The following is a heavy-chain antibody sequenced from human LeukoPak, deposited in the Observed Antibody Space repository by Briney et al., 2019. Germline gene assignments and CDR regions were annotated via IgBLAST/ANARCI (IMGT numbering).Heavy chain of an antibody. CDR1: GFTVGTNY. Sequence: HPGGSLRLSCAASGFTVGTNYMSWVRQAPGKGLEWVSLIYSGSSTYYANSVKGRFTISRDNSKNTVYLQMNTLRAEDTAVYYCAKGDVGRSTHSDYWGQGALVTVSS. J-gene: IGHJ4*02. CDR3: AKGDVGRSTHSDY. CDR2: IYSGSST. V-gene: IGHV3-53*01. D-gene: IGHD2-2*01.